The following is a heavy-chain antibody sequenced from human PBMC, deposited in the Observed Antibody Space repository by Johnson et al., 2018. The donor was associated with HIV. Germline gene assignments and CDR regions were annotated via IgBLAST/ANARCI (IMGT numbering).Heavy chain of an antibody. CDR1: GFTFDDYA. D-gene: IGHD2-21*02. V-gene: IGHV3-66*01. Sequence: VQLVESGGAVVQPGGSLRLSCAASGFTFDDYAMHWVRQPPGNGLEWVSVIYNGGDKFYADSVTGRFFISRDNSKSTLFLQMNSLRAEDSAAYYCARGGGAYCGGDCLRTFDIWGQGTMVTVSS. CDR3: ARGGGAYCGGDCLRTFDI. J-gene: IGHJ3*02. CDR2: IYNGGDK.